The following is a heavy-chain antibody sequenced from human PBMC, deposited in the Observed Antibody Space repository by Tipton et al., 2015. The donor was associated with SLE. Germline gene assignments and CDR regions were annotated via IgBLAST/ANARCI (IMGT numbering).Heavy chain of an antibody. CDR3: AKVPSGSYYPFDY. V-gene: IGHV3-30*02. CDR2: IRYDGSNK. J-gene: IGHJ4*02. Sequence: SGFTFSSYGMHWVRQAPGKGLEWVAFIRYDGSNKYYADSVKGRFTISRDNSKNTLYLQMNSLRAEDTAVYYCAKVPSGSYYPFDYWGQGTLVTVSS. D-gene: IGHD1-26*01. CDR1: GFTFSSYG.